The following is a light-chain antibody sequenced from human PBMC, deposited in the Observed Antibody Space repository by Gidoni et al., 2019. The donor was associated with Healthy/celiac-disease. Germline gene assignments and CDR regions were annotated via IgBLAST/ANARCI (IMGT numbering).Light chain of an antibody. Sequence: ELVMTQSPATLSVSPGERATLSCRASQSVSSNLAWYQQKPGQAPRLLIYGASTRATGIPARFSGSGSGTEFTLTISSLQSEDVAVYYWQQYNNWRTFGQGTKVEIK. V-gene: IGKV3-15*01. J-gene: IGKJ1*01. CDR1: QSVSSN. CDR3: QQYNNWRT. CDR2: GAS.